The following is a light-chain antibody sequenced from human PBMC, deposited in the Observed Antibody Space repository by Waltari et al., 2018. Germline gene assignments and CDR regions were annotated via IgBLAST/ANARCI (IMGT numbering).Light chain of an antibody. J-gene: IGLJ1*01. CDR3: ATWDDRLSDYV. V-gene: IGLV1-47*01. CDR1: SSNIGSNY. CDR2: RNN. Sequence: QSVLTQPPSASGTPGQRVIISCSGSSSNIGSNYVYWYQQLLGTAPKLLIYRNNQPPSGFPDRFSGSKSGTSSSLAISGLRSEDEADYYCATWDDRLSDYVFGTGTKVTAL.